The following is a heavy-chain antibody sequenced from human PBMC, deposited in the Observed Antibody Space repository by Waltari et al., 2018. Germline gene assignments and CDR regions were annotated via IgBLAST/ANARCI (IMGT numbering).Heavy chain of an antibody. J-gene: IGHJ4*02. CDR3: ARDLDYGGNSGYFDY. CDR1: GFTFRSYW. CDR2: IKQDGSEK. V-gene: IGHV3-7*01. Sequence: EVQLVASGGGLVQPGGSLRLSCAASGFTFRSYWMSWVRQAPGKGLEWVANIKQDGSEKYYVDSVKGRFTISRDNAKNSLYLQMNSLRAEDTAVYYCARDLDYGGNSGYFDYWGQGTLVTVPS. D-gene: IGHD4-17*01.